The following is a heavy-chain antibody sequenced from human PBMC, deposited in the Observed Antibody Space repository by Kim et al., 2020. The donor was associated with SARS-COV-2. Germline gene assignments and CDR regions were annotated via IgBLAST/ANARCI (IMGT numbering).Heavy chain of an antibody. CDR1: GYTFTSYA. J-gene: IGHJ6*02. V-gene: IGHV1-3*01. Sequence: ASVKVSCKASGYTFTSYAMHWVRQAPGQRLEWMGWINAGNGNTKYSQKFQGRVTITRDTSASTAYMELSSLRSEDTAVYYCARVGNYDFWSGYHYGMDVWGQGTTVTISS. D-gene: IGHD3-3*01. CDR2: INAGNGNT. CDR3: ARVGNYDFWSGYHYGMDV.